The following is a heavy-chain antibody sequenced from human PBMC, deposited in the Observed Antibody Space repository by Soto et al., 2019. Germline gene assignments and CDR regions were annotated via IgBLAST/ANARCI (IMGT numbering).Heavy chain of an antibody. CDR3: AKDRRYYYDIETHYGLDV. V-gene: IGHV3-30*18. CDR2: ITYDAEYQ. D-gene: IGHD3-22*01. Sequence: QVHLVESGGGVVQPGGSLRLSCAASGFNFKDYNMFWVRQAPGRGLEWVALITYDAEYQYHGDTVKGRVTISRDNSKRTLFLQLTGLRVEDTAVYYCAKDRRYYYDIETHYGLDVWGQGTTISVS. CDR1: GFNFKDYN. J-gene: IGHJ6*02.